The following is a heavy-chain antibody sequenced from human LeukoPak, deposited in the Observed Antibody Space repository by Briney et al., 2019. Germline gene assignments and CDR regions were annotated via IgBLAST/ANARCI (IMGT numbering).Heavy chain of an antibody. Sequence: SVKVSCKASGGTFSSYAISWVRQAPGQGLDWMGGIIPIFGTANYAQKFQGRVTITADESTSTAYMELSSLRSEDTAVYYCARGNFDILTGYYIDYFDYWGQGTLVTVSS. CDR2: IIPIFGTA. CDR1: GGTFSSYA. V-gene: IGHV1-69*13. D-gene: IGHD3-9*01. J-gene: IGHJ4*02. CDR3: ARGNFDILTGYYIDYFDY.